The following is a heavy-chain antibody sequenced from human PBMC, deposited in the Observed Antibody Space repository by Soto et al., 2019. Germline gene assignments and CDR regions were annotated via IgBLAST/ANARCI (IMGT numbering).Heavy chain of an antibody. J-gene: IGHJ5*02. CDR2: IYYSGST. V-gene: IGHV4-59*01. D-gene: IGHD2-2*01. Sequence: SETLSLTCTVSGGSISSYYWSWIRQPPGKGLEWIGYIYYSGSTNYNPSLKSRVTISVDTSKNQFSLKLSSVTAADTAVYYCARFDIVVVPAAGGGSYNWFDPWGQGTLVTVSS. CDR1: GGSISSYY. CDR3: ARFDIVVVPAAGGGSYNWFDP.